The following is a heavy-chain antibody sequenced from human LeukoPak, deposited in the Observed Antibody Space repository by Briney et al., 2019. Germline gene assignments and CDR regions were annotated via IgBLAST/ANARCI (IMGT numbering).Heavy chain of an antibody. CDR2: ISSSSSYI. D-gene: IGHD4-11*01. V-gene: IGHV3-21*01. Sequence: PGGSLRLSCAASAFTYSSYSMNWVRQAPGKGLEWVSSISSSSSYIYYADSVKGRFTISRDNAKNSLYLQMNSLRAEDTAVYYCARESYSNYGTFDYWGQGTLVTVSS. J-gene: IGHJ4*02. CDR1: AFTYSSYS. CDR3: ARESYSNYGTFDY.